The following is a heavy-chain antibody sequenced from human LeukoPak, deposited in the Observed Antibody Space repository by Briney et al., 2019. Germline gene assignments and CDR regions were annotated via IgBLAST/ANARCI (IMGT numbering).Heavy chain of an antibody. D-gene: IGHD6-19*01. CDR3: ARGSSGWYYYYMDV. V-gene: IGHV3-30*04. Sequence: PGGSLRLSCAASGFTFSSYAMHWVRQAPGKGLEWVAVISYDGSDKYYADSVKGRFTISRDNSKNTLYLQMNSLRSEDTAVYYCARGSSGWYYYYMDVWGKGTTVTVSS. J-gene: IGHJ6*03. CDR1: GFTFSSYA. CDR2: ISYDGSDK.